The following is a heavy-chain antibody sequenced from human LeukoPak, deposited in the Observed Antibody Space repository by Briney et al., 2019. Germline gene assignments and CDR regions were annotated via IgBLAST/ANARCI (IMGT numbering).Heavy chain of an antibody. D-gene: IGHD6-6*01. CDR3: ARVIGTHSSSNGNWVDP. V-gene: IGHV4-31*03. J-gene: IGHJ5*02. CDR1: GCSISSGGYY. CDR2: IYYSGGS. Sequence: SQTLSLNCTVSGCSISSGGYYWRSTRQHPGKGLEWIGYIYYSGGSYYKLSLQSRVTTSVDTSKNQFSLKLSPGTAADTAVYYCARVIGTHSSSNGNWVDPWGQGTLVTVSS.